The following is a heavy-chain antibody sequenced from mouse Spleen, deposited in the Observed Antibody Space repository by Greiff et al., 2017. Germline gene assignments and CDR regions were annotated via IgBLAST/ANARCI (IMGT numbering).Heavy chain of an antibody. CDR1: GYTFTDYV. CDR3: ARDRGYDGGYYFDY. D-gene: IGHD2-2*01. J-gene: IGHJ2*01. CDR2: IYPGSGST. V-gene: IGHV1-77*01. Sequence: QVQLQQSGPELVKPGASVKMSCKASGYTFTDYVISWVKQRTGQGLEWIGEIYPGSGSTYYNEKFKGKATLTADKSSNTAYMQLSSLTSEDSAVYFCARDRGYDGGYYFDYWGQGTTLTVSS.